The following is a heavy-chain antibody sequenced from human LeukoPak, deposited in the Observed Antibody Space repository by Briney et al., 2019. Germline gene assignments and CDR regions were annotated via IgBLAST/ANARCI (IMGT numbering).Heavy chain of an antibody. CDR3: ARHCCSGPAKRVFDI. Sequence: SGTLSLTCTVSGGSIISSDYHWGWVRQPPGEGLEWIGTISYSGNTDYNPSLRSRVTISVDTSNNQFSLRLGSVTAADTAVYHCARHCCSGPAKRVFDIWGQGTMVTVSS. CDR2: ISYSGNT. D-gene: IGHD2-15*01. CDR1: GGSIISSDYH. J-gene: IGHJ3*02. V-gene: IGHV4-39*01.